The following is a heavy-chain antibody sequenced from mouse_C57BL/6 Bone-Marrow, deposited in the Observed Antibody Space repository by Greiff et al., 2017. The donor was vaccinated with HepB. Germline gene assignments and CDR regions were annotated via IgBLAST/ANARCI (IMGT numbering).Heavy chain of an antibody. J-gene: IGHJ2*01. CDR2: IDPSDSYT. V-gene: IGHV1-69*01. D-gene: IGHD2-1*01. CDR3: AGLHAFDY. CDR1: GYTFTSYW. Sequence: VQLQQPVAELVMPGASVKLSCKASGYTFTSYWMHWVKQRPGQGLEWIGEIDPSDSYTNYNQKFKGKSTLTVDKSSSTAYMQLSSLTSEDSAVYYYAGLHAFDYWGQANTLTVST.